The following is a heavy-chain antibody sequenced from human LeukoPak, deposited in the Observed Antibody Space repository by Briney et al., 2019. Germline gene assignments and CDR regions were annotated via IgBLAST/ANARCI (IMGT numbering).Heavy chain of an antibody. CDR2: IRSKAYGGTT. D-gene: IGHD3-22*01. Sequence: GGSLRLSCTASGFTFGDYAMSWVRQAPGKGLEWVGFIRSKAYGGTTEYAASVKGRFTISRDDSKSIAYLQMNSLKTEDTAVYYCTRDSYYYDSSGYLLDYWGQGTLVTVSS. CDR1: GFTFGDYA. J-gene: IGHJ4*02. V-gene: IGHV3-49*04. CDR3: TRDSYYYDSSGYLLDY.